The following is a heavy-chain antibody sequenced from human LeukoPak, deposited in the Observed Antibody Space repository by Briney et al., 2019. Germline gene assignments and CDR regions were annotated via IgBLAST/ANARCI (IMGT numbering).Heavy chain of an antibody. CDR3: ASEYYYGSGSYYN. Sequence: SETLSLTCTVSGGSISSYYWSWIRQPPGKGLEWIGYIYYSGSTYYNPSLKSRVTISVDRSKNQFSLKLSSVTAADTAVYYCASEYYYGSGSYYNWGQGTLVTVSS. J-gene: IGHJ4*02. D-gene: IGHD3-10*01. CDR2: IYYSGST. CDR1: GGSISSYY. V-gene: IGHV4-59*12.